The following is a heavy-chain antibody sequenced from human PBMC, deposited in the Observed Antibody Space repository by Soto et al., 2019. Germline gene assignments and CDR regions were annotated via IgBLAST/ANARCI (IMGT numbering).Heavy chain of an antibody. Sequence: SVRVSCKASGGTFSSYAISWVRQAPGQGLEWMGGIIPIFSTPHYAQKFQGGGTITADESTSTAYMELSSLRSEDTAVYYCARDNGEIEYYDSGRDASDLWGKGTMVTVSS. CDR1: GGTFSSYA. V-gene: IGHV1-69*13. D-gene: IGHD3-22*01. CDR3: ARDNGEIEYYDSGRDASDL. J-gene: IGHJ3*01. CDR2: IIPIFSTP.